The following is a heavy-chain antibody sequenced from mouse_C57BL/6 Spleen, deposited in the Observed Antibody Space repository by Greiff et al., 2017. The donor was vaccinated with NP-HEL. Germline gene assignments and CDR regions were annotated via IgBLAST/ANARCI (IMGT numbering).Heavy chain of an antibody. D-gene: IGHD2-1*01. Sequence: VQLQQSGAELARPGASVKMSCKASGYTFTSYTMHWVKQRPGQGLEWIGYINPSSGYTKYNQKFKDKATLTADKSSSTAYMQLSSLTSEDSAVYYCAREEDYGIAWFAYWGQGTLVTVSA. V-gene: IGHV1-4*01. CDR2: INPSSGYT. CDR1: GYTFTSYT. J-gene: IGHJ3*01. CDR3: AREEDYGIAWFAY.